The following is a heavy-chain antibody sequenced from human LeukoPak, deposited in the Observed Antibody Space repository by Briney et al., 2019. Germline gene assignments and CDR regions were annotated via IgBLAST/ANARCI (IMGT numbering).Heavy chain of an antibody. D-gene: IGHD4-17*01. V-gene: IGHV4-59*01. J-gene: IGHJ4*02. CDR1: VDSITSSY. Sequence: SETLSLTCTVSVDSITSSYWSWIRQPPGKGPEWIGYIHSRGTTNYNPSLKSRVTISVDTSKNQFSLNLSSVAAADTAVYYCARHGANHYGDFFDYWGQGSLVTVSS. CDR3: ARHGANHYGDFFDY. CDR2: IHSRGTT.